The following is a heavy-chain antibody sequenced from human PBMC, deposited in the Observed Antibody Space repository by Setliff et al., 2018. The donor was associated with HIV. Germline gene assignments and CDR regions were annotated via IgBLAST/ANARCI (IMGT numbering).Heavy chain of an antibody. Sequence: SETLSLTCTVSGGSITSGGYYWSWIRQHPGKGLEWVGYIVYSGKTYYNPSLKSRVTISVDTSKNQFSLKLSSVTAADTAVYYCARLSCSSNSCPFDYWVQGTLVTVSS. CDR1: GGSITSGGYY. J-gene: IGHJ4*02. D-gene: IGHD2-2*01. V-gene: IGHV4-31*03. CDR2: IVYSGKT. CDR3: ARLSCSSNSCPFDY.